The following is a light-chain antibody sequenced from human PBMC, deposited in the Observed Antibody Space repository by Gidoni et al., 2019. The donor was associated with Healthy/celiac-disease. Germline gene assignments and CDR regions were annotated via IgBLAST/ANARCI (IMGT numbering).Light chain of an antibody. CDR1: QSVSSN. Sequence: EIVMTQSPATLSVSPGERATLSGRASQSVSSNLAWYQQKPGQAPRLLIYGASTRATGIPARLSGSGSGTEFTLTISSLQSEDFAVYYCQQYNNWPPEFGGGTKVEIK. J-gene: IGKJ4*01. CDR2: GAS. V-gene: IGKV3-15*01. CDR3: QQYNNWPPE.